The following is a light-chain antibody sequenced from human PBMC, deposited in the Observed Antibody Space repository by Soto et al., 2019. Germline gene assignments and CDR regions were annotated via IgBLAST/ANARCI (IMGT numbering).Light chain of an antibody. Sequence: DIQMTQSPSTLSASVGDRVTITCRASQSISSWLAWYQQKPGKAPKLLIYDASSLESGVPSRFSGSGSGTEFTLTISNLQPDDFATYFCQQANSFPITFGQGTRLAIK. CDR2: DAS. J-gene: IGKJ5*01. CDR1: QSISSW. CDR3: QQANSFPIT. V-gene: IGKV1-5*01.